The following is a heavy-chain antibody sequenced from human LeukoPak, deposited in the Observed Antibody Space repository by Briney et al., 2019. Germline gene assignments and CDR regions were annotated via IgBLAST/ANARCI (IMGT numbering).Heavy chain of an antibody. Sequence: SETLSLTCTVSGGSISSGDYYWSWIRQPPGKGLEWIGYIYYSGSTYYNPSLKSRVTISVDTSKNQFSLKLSSVTAADTAVYYCARVDGYCSSTSCHPYYYYGMDVWGQGTTVTVSS. D-gene: IGHD2-2*03. J-gene: IGHJ6*02. CDR1: GGSISSGDYY. V-gene: IGHV4-30-4*01. CDR3: ARVDGYCSSTSCHPYYYYGMDV. CDR2: IYYSGST.